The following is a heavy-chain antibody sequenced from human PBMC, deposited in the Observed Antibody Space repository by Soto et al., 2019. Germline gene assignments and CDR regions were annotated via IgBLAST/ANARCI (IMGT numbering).Heavy chain of an antibody. CDR2: ISGSGGST. Sequence: GGSLRLSCAASGFTFSSYVMSWVRQAPGKGLEWVSAISGSGGSTYYADSVKGRFTISRDNSKNTLYLQMNSLRAEDTAVYYCAKDQRRMNPSYYYDSSGYYYGYWGQGTLVTVSS. D-gene: IGHD3-22*01. J-gene: IGHJ4*02. V-gene: IGHV3-23*01. CDR1: GFTFSSYV. CDR3: AKDQRRMNPSYYYDSSGYYYGY.